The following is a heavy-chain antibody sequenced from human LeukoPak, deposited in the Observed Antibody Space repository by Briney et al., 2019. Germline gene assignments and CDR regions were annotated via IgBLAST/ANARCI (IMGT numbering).Heavy chain of an antibody. CDR1: GGSFSGYY. CDR3: ARARTYYYDSSAPSFDY. V-gene: IGHV4-34*01. D-gene: IGHD3-22*01. J-gene: IGHJ4*02. CDR2: INHSGST. Sequence: PSETLSLTCAVYGGSFSGYYWSWIRQPPGMGLEWIGEINHSGSTNYNPSLKSRVTISVDTSKNQFSLKLSSVTAADTAVYYCARARTYYYDSSAPSFDYWGQGTLVTVSS.